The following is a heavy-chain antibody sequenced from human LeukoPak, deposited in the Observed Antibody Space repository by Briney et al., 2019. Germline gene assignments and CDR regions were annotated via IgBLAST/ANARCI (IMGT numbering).Heavy chain of an antibody. CDR1: GGSISSYY. CDR3: ARVGRYSSSDFDY. CDR2: IYYSGST. V-gene: IGHV4-59*12. D-gene: IGHD6-13*01. Sequence: SETLSLTCTVSGGSISSYYWSWIRQPPGKGLEWIGYIYYSGSTNYNPSLKSRVTISVDTSKNQFSLKLSSVTAADTAVYYCARVGRYSSSDFDYWGQGTLVTVSS. J-gene: IGHJ4*02.